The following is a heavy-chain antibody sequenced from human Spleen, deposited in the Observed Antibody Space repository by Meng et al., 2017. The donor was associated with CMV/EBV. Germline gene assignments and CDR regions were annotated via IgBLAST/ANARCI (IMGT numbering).Heavy chain of an antibody. CDR1: GYTFPSYD. V-gene: IGHV1-8*01. Sequence: ASVKVSCKASGYTFPSYDINWVRQATGQGLEWMGWMNPNSGNTGYAQKFQGRVTMTRNTSISTAYMELSSLRSEDTAVYYCARGHCSSTSCSRYYYYGMDVWGQGTTVTVSS. CDR2: MNPNSGNT. J-gene: IGHJ6*02. D-gene: IGHD2-2*01. CDR3: ARGHCSSTSCSRYYYYGMDV.